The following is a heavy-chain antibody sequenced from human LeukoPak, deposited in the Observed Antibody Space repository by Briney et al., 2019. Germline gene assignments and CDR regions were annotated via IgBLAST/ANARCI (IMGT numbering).Heavy chain of an antibody. CDR2: ISSGGTYE. J-gene: IGHJ4*02. D-gene: IGHD3-10*01. V-gene: IGHV3-30*04. Sequence: GRSLRLSCAASGFTFSSYAMHWVRQAPGKGLEWVAVISSGGTYEYYADSVKGRFTISRDNSKNTLYLQLNSLRAEDTAVYYCARDSTYYYDSGSSGPHYFDNWGQGTLVTVSS. CDR1: GFTFSSYA. CDR3: ARDSTYYYDSGSSGPHYFDN.